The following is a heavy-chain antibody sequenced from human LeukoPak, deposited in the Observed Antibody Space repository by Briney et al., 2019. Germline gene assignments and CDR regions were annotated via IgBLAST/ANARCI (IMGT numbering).Heavy chain of an antibody. J-gene: IGHJ3*02. D-gene: IGHD3-9*01. V-gene: IGHV3-11*01. CDR1: GFTFSDYY. CDR2: ISSSGSTI. Sequence: GGSLRLSCAASGFTFSDYYMSWIRQAPGKGLEWVSYISSSGSTIYYADSVKGRFTISRDNAKNSLYLQMDSLRAEDTAVYYCARDHDILTGLGAFDIWGQGTMVTVSS. CDR3: ARDHDILTGLGAFDI.